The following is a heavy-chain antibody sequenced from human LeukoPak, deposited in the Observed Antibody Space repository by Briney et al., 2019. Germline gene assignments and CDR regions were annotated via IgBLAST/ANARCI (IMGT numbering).Heavy chain of an antibody. V-gene: IGHV3-33*01. J-gene: IGHJ4*02. CDR2: IWYDGSNE. Sequence: GRSLRLSCAASGLTFSSYGMHWVRQAPGKGLEWVAVIWYDGSNEYYADSVKGRFTISRDNSKDTLYLQMNSLRVEDTAVYYCARDIYSIAEWGQGTLVTVSS. CDR3: ARDIYSIAE. CDR1: GLTFSSYG. D-gene: IGHD1-26*01.